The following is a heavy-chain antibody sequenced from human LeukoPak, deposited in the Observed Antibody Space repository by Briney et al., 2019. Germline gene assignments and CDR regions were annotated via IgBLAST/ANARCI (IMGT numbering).Heavy chain of an antibody. CDR2: ISVYNGNT. Sequence: GASVKVSCKASGYTFTSYGITWVRQAPGQGLEWMGWISVYNGNTNYAQKLQGRVTMTTDTSTSTAYMELRSLRSDDTAVYYCLAYYYDSSGYRSSDYWGQRTLVTVSS. D-gene: IGHD3-22*01. CDR1: GYTFTSYG. CDR3: LAYYYDSSGYRSSDY. V-gene: IGHV1-18*01. J-gene: IGHJ4*02.